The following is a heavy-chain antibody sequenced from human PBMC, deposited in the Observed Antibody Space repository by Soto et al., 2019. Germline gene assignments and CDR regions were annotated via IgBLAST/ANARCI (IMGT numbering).Heavy chain of an antibody. J-gene: IGHJ4*02. V-gene: IGHV1-3*01. Sequence: ASVKVSCKASGYTFTSYAMHWVRQAPGQRLEWMGWINAGNGNTKYSQKFQGRVTITRDTSASTAYMELSSLRSEDTAVYYCARDRDFYDILTVYIYGLDYWGQGTLVTVSS. CDR3: ARDRDFYDILTVYIYGLDY. D-gene: IGHD3-9*01. CDR2: INAGNGNT. CDR1: GYTFTSYA.